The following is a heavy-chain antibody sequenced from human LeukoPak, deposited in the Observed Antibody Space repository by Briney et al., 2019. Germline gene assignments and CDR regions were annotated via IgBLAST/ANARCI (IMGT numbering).Heavy chain of an antibody. CDR1: GYSISSGDY. Sequence: SETLSLTCAVSGYSISSGDYWGWIRQSPGKGLEWIGNISHSGSTYHNPSLKSRVTISVDTSKNEFSLKLSSVTAADTAMYYCARGIYYLIEYWGQGTLVTVSS. CDR2: ISHSGST. V-gene: IGHV4-38-2*01. CDR3: ARGIYYLIEY. D-gene: IGHD3-10*01. J-gene: IGHJ4*02.